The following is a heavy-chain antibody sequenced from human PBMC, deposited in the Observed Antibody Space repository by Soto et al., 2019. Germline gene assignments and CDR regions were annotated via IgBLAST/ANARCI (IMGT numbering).Heavy chain of an antibody. Sequence: QVQLVQSGAEVKKPGSSVKVSCKASGGTFSSYTISWVRQAPGQGLEWMGRIIPILGIANYAQKFQGRVTIPADKSTSTAYMELSSLRSEDTAVYYCARDRRGSGWYVLFDYWGQGTLVTVSS. D-gene: IGHD6-19*01. CDR3: ARDRRGSGWYVLFDY. V-gene: IGHV1-69*08. CDR2: IIPILGIA. J-gene: IGHJ4*02. CDR1: GGTFSSYT.